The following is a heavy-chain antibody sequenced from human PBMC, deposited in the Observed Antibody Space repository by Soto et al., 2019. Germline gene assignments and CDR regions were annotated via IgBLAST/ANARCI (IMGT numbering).Heavy chain of an antibody. D-gene: IGHD4-17*01. CDR1: GFTYDDYA. Sequence: GGSLRLSCVASGFTYDDYAIHWGRQAPGKGLEGVGGISWNSGSIGYAAAVKGRFTISRDNAKNSLYVRINSLRDEDTALYYCAIDTAGGDYGDFDDAFDIWGQGTMVTVSS. V-gene: IGHV3-9*01. J-gene: IGHJ3*02. CDR3: AIDTAGGDYGDFDDAFDI. CDR2: ISWNSGSI.